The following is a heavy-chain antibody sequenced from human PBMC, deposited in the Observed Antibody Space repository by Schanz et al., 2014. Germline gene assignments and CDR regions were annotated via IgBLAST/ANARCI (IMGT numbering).Heavy chain of an antibody. CDR3: VSSGSYSSYAF. Sequence: EVQLVESGGGLVKPGGSLRLSCAASTSIFNHAWMSWVRQAPGKGLEWVSLISDSGNTAYYADSVKGRFTISRDNAKNSLYLQMNSLRAEDTAVYHCVSSGSYSSYAFWGQGTLVTVSS. V-gene: IGHV3-48*01. CDR1: TSIFNHAW. J-gene: IGHJ4*02. CDR2: ISDSGNTA. D-gene: IGHD3-10*01.